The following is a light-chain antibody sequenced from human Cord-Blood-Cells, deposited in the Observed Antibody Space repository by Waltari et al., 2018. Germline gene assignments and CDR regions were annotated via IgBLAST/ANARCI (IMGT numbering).Light chain of an antibody. CDR1: QSVLYISNNKNY. V-gene: IGKV4-1*01. CDR3: QKYYSIPFT. CDR2: WAS. J-gene: IGKJ3*01. Sequence: IVMTPAPDSLAASLVERATVDCKSIQSVLYISNNKNYLAWYQQQPGQPPKLPIYWASTRASGVPDRCSGSGYGKDFNLTIGSLQAEDVAVYYCQKYYSIPFTFGPGTKVDIK.